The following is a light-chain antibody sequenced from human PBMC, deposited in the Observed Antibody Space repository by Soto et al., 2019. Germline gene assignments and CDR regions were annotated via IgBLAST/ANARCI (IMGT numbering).Light chain of an antibody. Sequence: DIQMTQSPSSLSASVGARVPITCRASQTIINYLNWYQQKPGKAPKLMIYAASTLQSGVPSRFSGSGSGTDVTLSIGSLQPEDFATYYCQQSYSTPRTLGQGTKVDIK. V-gene: IGKV1-39*01. CDR1: QTIINY. CDR3: QQSYSTPRT. J-gene: IGKJ1*01. CDR2: AAS.